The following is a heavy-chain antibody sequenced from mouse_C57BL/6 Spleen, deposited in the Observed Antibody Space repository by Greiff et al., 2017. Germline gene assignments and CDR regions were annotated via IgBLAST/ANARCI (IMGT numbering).Heavy chain of an antibody. V-gene: IGHV5-17*01. J-gene: IGHJ2*01. Sequence: EVQLVESGGGLVKPGGSLKLSCAASGFTFSDYGMHWVRQAPEKGLEWVAYISSGSSTIYYADTVKGRFTISRDNAKNTLFLQMTSLRSEDTAMYYCARTYYDGPSYYFDYWGQGTTLTVSS. CDR2: ISSGSSTI. CDR3: ARTYYDGPSYYFDY. CDR1: GFTFSDYG. D-gene: IGHD1-1*01.